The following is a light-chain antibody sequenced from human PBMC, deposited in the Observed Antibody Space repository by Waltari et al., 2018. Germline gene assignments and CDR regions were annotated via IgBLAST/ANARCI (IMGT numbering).Light chain of an antibody. J-gene: IGLJ1*01. CDR1: SSDVGGYNY. V-gene: IGLV2-8*01. CDR3: SSFAASNNYV. Sequence: QSALTQPPSASGSPGQSVTISCTGTSSDVGGYNYVSWYQQHPGKAPKLMIYEVNKRPSGVSDHFSGSKSGNTASLTVSGLQAEDEADYYCSSFAASNNYVFGTGTKVSVL. CDR2: EVN.